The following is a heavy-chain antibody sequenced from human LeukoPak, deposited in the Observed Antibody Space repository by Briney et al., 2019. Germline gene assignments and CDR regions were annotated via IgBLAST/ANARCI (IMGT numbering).Heavy chain of an antibody. CDR2: IYPSGTT. J-gene: IGHJ5*02. V-gene: IGHV4-4*09. CDR3: ARGRYDTSFGMGSWFDP. CDR1: GASITNFY. Sequence: SETLSLTCTVSGASITNFYWSWVRRPPGKGLEWIGYIYPSGTTNYNPSLKSRVTISVDTSKNQFSLKLSSVTAADTAVYYCARGRYDTSFGMGSWFDPWGQGTLVTASS. D-gene: IGHD1-14*01.